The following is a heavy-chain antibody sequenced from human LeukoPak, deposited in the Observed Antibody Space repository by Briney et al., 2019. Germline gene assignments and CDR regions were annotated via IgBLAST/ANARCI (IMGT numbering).Heavy chain of an antibody. CDR3: ARGNGYSSFDC. V-gene: IGHV3-7*01. Sequence: TGGSLRLSCAASGFTLSSYWMSWVRQAPGKGLEWVANIKQDGSAKNYGDSVRGRFTISRDNAKNSLFLQMNSLRAEDTAVYYCARGNGYSSFDCWGQGTLVTVSS. J-gene: IGHJ4*02. CDR1: GFTLSSYW. CDR2: IKQDGSAK. D-gene: IGHD5-18*01.